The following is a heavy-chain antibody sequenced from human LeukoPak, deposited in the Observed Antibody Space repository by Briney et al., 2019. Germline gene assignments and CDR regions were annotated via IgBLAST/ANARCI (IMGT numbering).Heavy chain of an antibody. D-gene: IGHD4-17*01. CDR3: ARGPVTHEDFFDY. CDR2: IYYSGST. J-gene: IGHJ4*02. V-gene: IGHV4-59*01. CDR1: GGSISSYY. Sequence: SETLSLTCTVSGGSISSYYWSWIRQPPGKGLEWIGYIYYSGSTNYNPSLKSRVTISVDTSKNQFSLKLSSVTAADTALYYCARGPVTHEDFFDYWGQGSLVTVSS.